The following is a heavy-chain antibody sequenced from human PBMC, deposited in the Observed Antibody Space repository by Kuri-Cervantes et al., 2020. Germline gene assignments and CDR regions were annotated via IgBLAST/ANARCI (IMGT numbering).Heavy chain of an antibody. CDR1: GFSLSTSGMC. V-gene: IGHV2-70*20. J-gene: IGHJ4*02. CDR2: IDWDDDK. Sequence: SGPTLVKPTQTLTLTCTFSGFSLSTSGMCVSWVRQPPGKALEWLALIDWDDDKYYSTSLKTRLTISKDTSKNQVVLTMTNMDPVDTATYYCARSYYYNSSGYPFDYWGQGTLVTVSS. D-gene: IGHD3-22*01. CDR3: ARSYYYNSSGYPFDY.